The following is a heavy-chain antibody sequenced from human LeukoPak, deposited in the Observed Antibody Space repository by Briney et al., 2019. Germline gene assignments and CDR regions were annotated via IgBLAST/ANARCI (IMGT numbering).Heavy chain of an antibody. J-gene: IGHJ4*02. CDR1: GFTFSSYS. CDR2: ISSSSSYI. Sequence: PGGSLRLSCAASGFTFSSYSMNWVRQAPGKGLEWVSSISSSSSYIYYADSVKGRFTISRDNSKNTLYLQMNSLRAEDTAVYYCAKAYGSGWYYYFDYWGQGTLVTVSS. D-gene: IGHD6-19*01. CDR3: AKAYGSGWYYYFDY. V-gene: IGHV3-21*01.